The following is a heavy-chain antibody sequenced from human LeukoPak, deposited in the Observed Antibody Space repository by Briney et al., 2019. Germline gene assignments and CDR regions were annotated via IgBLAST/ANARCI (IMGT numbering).Heavy chain of an antibody. CDR1: GFTLSRYS. V-gene: IGHV3-64*01. CDR3: ARVGGDYFGY. Sequence: PGRSLRLSCAASGFTLSRYSMHWIRQAPGKGLEYVSAISSDGGRTYYANSVKGRFTISRDNSKNTLYLQMDSLRGEDMAVYYCARVGGDYFGYWGQGTLVTVSS. D-gene: IGHD3-10*01. CDR2: ISSDGGRT. J-gene: IGHJ4*02.